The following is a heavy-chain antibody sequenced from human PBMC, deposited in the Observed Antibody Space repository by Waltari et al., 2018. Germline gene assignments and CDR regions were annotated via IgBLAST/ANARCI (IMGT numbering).Heavy chain of an antibody. CDR3: TTRSLVEGTDDVLDL. V-gene: IGHV3-15*01. D-gene: IGHD2-21*02. Sequence: EVQLVESGGGMVKHGGSLGLSWEASGFTLGNSWLDWSRQAPGKGLEWVGRIKSRTEGGTTDYAAPVKGRFSVSRDDSKKMLYLEMNNLKTEDTAMYFCTTRSLVEGTDDVLDLWGRGTMTIVSS. CDR1: GFTLGNSW. CDR2: IKSRTEGGTT. J-gene: IGHJ3*01.